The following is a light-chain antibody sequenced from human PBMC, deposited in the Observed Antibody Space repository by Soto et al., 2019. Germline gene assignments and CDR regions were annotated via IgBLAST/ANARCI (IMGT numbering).Light chain of an antibody. CDR2: GAA. J-gene: IGKJ1*01. V-gene: IGKV3-20*01. CDR3: QQYGRSGT. CDR1: QSVFSS. Sequence: IGMTLSPATVSVSPGERATLSCRASQSVFSSLAWYQQKPGQAPRLLIYGAATRATGIPDRFSGSGSGTDFTLTISRLEPEDFAVYYCQQYGRSGTFGQGTKVDIK.